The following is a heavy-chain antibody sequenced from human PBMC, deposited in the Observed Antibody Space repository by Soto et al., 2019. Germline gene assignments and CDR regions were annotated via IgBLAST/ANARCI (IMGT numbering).Heavy chain of an antibody. CDR3: ARDGVVVPVPDIYYYYMDV. CDR1: GFTFSSYS. V-gene: IGHV3-21*01. CDR2: ISSSSSYI. D-gene: IGHD2-2*01. Sequence: GGSLRLSCAASGFTFSSYSMNWVRQAPGKGLEWVSSISSSSSYIYYADSVKGRFTISRDNAKNSLYLQMNSLRAEDTAVYYCARDGVVVPVPDIYYYYMDVWGKGTTVTVSS. J-gene: IGHJ6*03.